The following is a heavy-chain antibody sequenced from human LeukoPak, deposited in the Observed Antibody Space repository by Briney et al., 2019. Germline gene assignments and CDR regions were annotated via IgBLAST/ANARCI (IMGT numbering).Heavy chain of an antibody. CDR2: IDPDDSYT. J-gene: IGHJ3*02. CDR1: GYSITNYW. CDR3: ARHAGDGGAFDI. Sequence: GESLKISCQGSGYSITNYWISWVRQMSGKGLEWMGRIDPDDSYTKDSPSFQGHVTISVDNSISTAYVQWSSLKASDTAMYYCARHAGDGGAFDIWGQGTMVTVSS. D-gene: IGHD3-10*01. V-gene: IGHV5-10-1*01.